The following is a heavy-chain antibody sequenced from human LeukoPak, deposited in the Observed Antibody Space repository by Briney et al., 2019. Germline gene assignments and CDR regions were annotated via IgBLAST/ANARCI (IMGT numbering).Heavy chain of an antibody. J-gene: IGHJ6*02. CDR1: GGSIRSYY. V-gene: IGHV4-59*12. Sequence: SETLSLTCTVSGGSIRSYYWSWIRQPPGKGLEWIGYIHYTGSTNYNPSLKSRVTISVDTSKNQFSLKLSSVTAADTAVYYCARDYYDSSGFRGMDVWGQGTTVTVSS. CDR2: IHYTGST. D-gene: IGHD3-22*01. CDR3: ARDYYDSSGFRGMDV.